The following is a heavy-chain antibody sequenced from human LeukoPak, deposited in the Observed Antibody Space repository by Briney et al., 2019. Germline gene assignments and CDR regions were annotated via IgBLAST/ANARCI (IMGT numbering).Heavy chain of an antibody. CDR2: ISAYNGNT. CDR3: ARGSSGWYAYYYGMGV. J-gene: IGHJ6*02. Sequence: ASVKVSCKASGYTFTSYGISWVRQAPGQGLEWMGWISAYNGNTNYAQKLQGRVTMTTDTSTSTAYMELRSLRSDDTAVYYCARGSSGWYAYYYGMGVWGQGTTVTVSS. D-gene: IGHD6-19*01. V-gene: IGHV1-18*01. CDR1: GYTFTSYG.